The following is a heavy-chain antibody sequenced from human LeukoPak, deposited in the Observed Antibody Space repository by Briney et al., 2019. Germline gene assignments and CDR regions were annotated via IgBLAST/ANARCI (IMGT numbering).Heavy chain of an antibody. J-gene: IGHJ1*01. D-gene: IGHD4-11*01. Sequence: GESLKISCKGSGYSFTSDWIGWVRQMPGKGLEWMVIIYPGDSDTRYSPSCQGQVTISADKSISTAYLQWSSLKASDSAMYYCATCGDYSQFQHWGQGTLVTVSS. CDR2: IYPGDSDT. CDR1: GYSFTSDW. CDR3: ATCGDYSQFQH. V-gene: IGHV5-51*01.